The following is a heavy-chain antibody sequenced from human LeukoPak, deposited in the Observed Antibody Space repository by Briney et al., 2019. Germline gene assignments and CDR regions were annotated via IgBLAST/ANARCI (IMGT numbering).Heavy chain of an antibody. CDR1: GFTFSSYA. D-gene: IGHD3-10*01. Sequence: PGGSLRLSCSASGFTFSSYAMYWVRQAPGKGLEYVSAISSNGGSTYYADSVKGRFTISRDNSKNTLYLQMSSLRAEDTAVYYCVKDLAMVRGVIITRLGFDYGGQGTLVTVSS. CDR3: VKDLAMVRGVIITRLGFDY. J-gene: IGHJ4*02. V-gene: IGHV3-64D*06. CDR2: ISSNGGST.